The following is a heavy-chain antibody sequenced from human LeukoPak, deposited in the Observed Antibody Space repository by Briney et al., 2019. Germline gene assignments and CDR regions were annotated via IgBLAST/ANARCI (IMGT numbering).Heavy chain of an antibody. V-gene: IGHV1-69*05. D-gene: IGHD5-18*01. J-gene: IGHJ4*02. CDR2: IIPIFGTA. CDR1: GGPFLSYA. CDR3: ARSFGGYSYGADY. Sequence: ASVKVSFKASGGPFLSYAISWVRQAPGQGLEWMGRIIPIFGTANYPQKFQGRVTITTDESTSTAYMELSSLRSEDTAVYYCARSFGGYSYGADYGGQGTLVTVSA.